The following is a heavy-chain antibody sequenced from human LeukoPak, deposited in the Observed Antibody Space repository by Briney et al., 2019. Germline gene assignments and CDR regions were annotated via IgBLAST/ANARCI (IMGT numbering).Heavy chain of an antibody. Sequence: SETLSLICAVYGGSFSGYHWSWIRQPPGKGPEWNGEIHHSGRTNHNPPLKTRVTISGDTSKNQFSLTTSSVTAADTPVYFCAGVGYSYVINDWSRTGLGAYPTKYYYHMDVWGKGTTVTVSS. J-gene: IGHJ6*04. CDR3: AGVGYSYVINDWSRTGLGAYPTKYYYHMDV. D-gene: IGHD5-18*01. CDR2: IHHSGRT. CDR1: GGSFSGYH. V-gene: IGHV4-34*01.